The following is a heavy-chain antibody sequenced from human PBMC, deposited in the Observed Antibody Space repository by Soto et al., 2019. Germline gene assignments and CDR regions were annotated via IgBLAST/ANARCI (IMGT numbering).Heavy chain of an antibody. CDR3: ASGGIAARREYYSYGMDV. CDR1: GASFSVYY. J-gene: IGHJ6*02. CDR2: INHSGST. Sequence: ESLALTCTVYGASFSVYYWSGIRQPPGKGLEWIGEINHSGSTNYNPSLKSRVTISVDTSKNQFSLKLSSVTDADTAVYYCASGGIAARREYYSYGMDVWGQGTKVTVS. D-gene: IGHD6-6*01. V-gene: IGHV4-34*01.